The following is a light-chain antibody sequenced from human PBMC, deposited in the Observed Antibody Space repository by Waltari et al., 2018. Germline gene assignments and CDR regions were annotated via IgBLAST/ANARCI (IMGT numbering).Light chain of an antibody. V-gene: IGKV1-39*01. CDR2: TAS. CDR1: QTVTSY. J-gene: IGKJ3*01. Sequence: IQLTQSPSSLSASVGVRVTIPCRASQTVTSYLNWYQQKPGKAPKLLIHTASTLQSGVPSRFSGSGSGTAFTLTISSLQPEDFATYYCQQSYSVPRTFGPGTKVGVK. CDR3: QQSYSVPRT.